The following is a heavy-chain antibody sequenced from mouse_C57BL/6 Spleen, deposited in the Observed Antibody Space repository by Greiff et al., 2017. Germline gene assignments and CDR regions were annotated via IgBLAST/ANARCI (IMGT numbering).Heavy chain of an antibody. Sequence: VQLQQSGAELVKPGASVKLSCKASGYTFTEYTIHWVKQRSGQGLEWIGWFYPGSGSIKYNEKFKDKATLTADKASSTVYMWLSSVTSEDSAVYFCARHEGKGFGNFYAMDDWGQGTSVTVSS. J-gene: IGHJ4*01. V-gene: IGHV1-62-2*01. D-gene: IGHD2-1*01. CDR1: GYTFTEYT. CDR2: FYPGSGSI. CDR3: ARHEGKGFGNFYAMDD.